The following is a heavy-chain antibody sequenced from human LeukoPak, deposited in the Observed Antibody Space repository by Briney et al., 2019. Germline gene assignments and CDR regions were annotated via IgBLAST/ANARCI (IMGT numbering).Heavy chain of an antibody. CDR2: IYDSGST. CDR3: ARGGSGSYLTYYYYYMDV. CDR1: GGSISTYY. V-gene: IGHV4-59*01. J-gene: IGHJ6*03. Sequence: SETLSLTCTVSGGSISTYYWSWIRQPPGKGLEWIGNIYDSGSTNYNPSLKSRVTISVDTSKNQFSLKLSSMTAADTAVYYCARGGSGSYLTYYYYYMDVWGKGTTVTVSS. D-gene: IGHD1-26*01.